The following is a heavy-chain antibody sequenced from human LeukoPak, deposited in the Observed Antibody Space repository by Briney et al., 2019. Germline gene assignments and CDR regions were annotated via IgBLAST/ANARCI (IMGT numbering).Heavy chain of an antibody. J-gene: IGHJ4*02. CDR2: ISSGGSTI. Sequence: GGPLRLSCAASGFTFSSYWMSWVRQAPGKGLEWVSYISSGGSTIYYADSVKGRFTISRDNAKNSLYLQMNSLRAEDTAVYYCARGRRRYYFDYWGQGTLVTVSS. CDR1: GFTFSSYW. CDR3: ARGRRRYYFDY. V-gene: IGHV3-48*04.